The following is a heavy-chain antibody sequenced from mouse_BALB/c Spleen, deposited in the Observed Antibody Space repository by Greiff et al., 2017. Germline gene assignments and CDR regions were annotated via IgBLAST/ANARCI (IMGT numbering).Heavy chain of an antibody. D-gene: IGHD3-1*01. J-gene: IGHJ3*01. CDR2: IYPGDGST. CDR3: ARIGPDSPFAY. V-gene: IGHV1S56*01. CDR1: GYTFTSYY. Sequence: QVQLQQSGPELVKPGASVKMSCKASGYTFTSYYIHWVKQRPGQGLEWIGWIYPGDGSTKYNEKFKGKTTLTADKSSSTAYMLLSSLTSEDSAIYFCARIGPDSPFAYWGQGTLVTVSA.